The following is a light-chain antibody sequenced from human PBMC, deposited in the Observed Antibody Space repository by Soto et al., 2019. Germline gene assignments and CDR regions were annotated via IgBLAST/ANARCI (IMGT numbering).Light chain of an antibody. Sequence: DIQMTQSPSSLSASIGDRVTITCRASQSISSYLNWFQQKPGEAPKLLIQAASSLQSGVPSRFSGSGSGTDFTLTLNSLQPEDFAVYYCQQSSSAPVTFGQGTKL. CDR3: QQSSSAPVT. V-gene: IGKV1-39*01. CDR2: AAS. CDR1: QSISSY. J-gene: IGKJ2*01.